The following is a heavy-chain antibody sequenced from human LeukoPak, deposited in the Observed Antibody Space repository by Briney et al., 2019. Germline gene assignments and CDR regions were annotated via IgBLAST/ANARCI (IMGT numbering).Heavy chain of an antibody. CDR3: ARAPIAAAEYFQH. CDR2: IYHSGST. J-gene: IGHJ1*01. CDR1: GGSISSSNW. D-gene: IGHD6-13*01. V-gene: IGHV4-4*02. Sequence: SETLSLTCAVSGGSISSSNWWSWVRQPPGKGLEWIGEIYHSGSTNCNPSLKSRVTISVDKSKNQFSLKLSSVTAADTAVYYCARAPIAAAEYFQHWGQGTLVTVSS.